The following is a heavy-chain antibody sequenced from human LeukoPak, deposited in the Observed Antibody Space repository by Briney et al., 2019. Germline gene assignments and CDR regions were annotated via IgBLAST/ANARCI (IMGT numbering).Heavy chain of an antibody. J-gene: IGHJ4*02. V-gene: IGHV1-18*01. Sequence: GASVKVSCKASGYTFSSFGFMWVRQAPGQGLDWMGWISVYNGDTRYAQKSQGRVTMTTDTSTSTAYMELRSLTSDDTAVYYCARDGGDLLRVDYWGQGTQVTVSS. CDR1: GYTFSSFG. D-gene: IGHD1-26*01. CDR3: ARDGGDLLRVDY. CDR2: ISVYNGDT.